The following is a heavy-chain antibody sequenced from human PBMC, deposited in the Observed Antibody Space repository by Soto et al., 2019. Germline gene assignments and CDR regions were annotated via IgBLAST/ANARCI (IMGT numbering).Heavy chain of an antibody. D-gene: IGHD3-10*02. CDR1: GGSCSGYY. V-gene: IGHV4-34*01. CDR3: ARSSVRGWSY. J-gene: IGHJ4*02. Sequence: LSLTCAVYGGSCSGYYWTWIRQPPGKGLEWIGEITHSGSTNYNPSLKSRVTISVDTSKNQFSLNLNSVTAADTAVYYCARSSVRGWSYWGQGTLVTVSS. CDR2: ITHSGST.